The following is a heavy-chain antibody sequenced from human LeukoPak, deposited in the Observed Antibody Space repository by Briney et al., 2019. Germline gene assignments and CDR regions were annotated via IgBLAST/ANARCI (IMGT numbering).Heavy chain of an antibody. Sequence: SETLSLTCTVSSVSVNNENYYWTWIRQPAGKGLEWIGRIYISGSTNYNPSLKTRVTISLDTSKNQFSLKLFAVTAADTAVYYCARGVVTSFGLSHNWFDPWGQGTLVTVSS. CDR2: IYISGST. D-gene: IGHD3-10*01. J-gene: IGHJ5*02. V-gene: IGHV4-61*02. CDR1: SVSVNNENYY. CDR3: ARGVVTSFGLSHNWFDP.